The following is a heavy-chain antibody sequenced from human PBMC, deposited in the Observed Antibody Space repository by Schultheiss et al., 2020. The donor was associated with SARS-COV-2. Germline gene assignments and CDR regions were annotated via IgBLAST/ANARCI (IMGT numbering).Heavy chain of an antibody. D-gene: IGHD6-13*01. CDR3: ARDRHSGVIAAAGTVPYDY. Sequence: SETLSLTCTVSGGSISSVGYYWSWIRQPPGKGLEWIGYIYYSGSTNYNPSLKSRVTISVDTSKNQFSLKLSSVTAADTAVDYCARDRHSGVIAAAGTVPYDYWGQGTLVTVSS. CDR1: GGSISSVGYY. J-gene: IGHJ4*02. V-gene: IGHV4-61*08. CDR2: IYYSGST.